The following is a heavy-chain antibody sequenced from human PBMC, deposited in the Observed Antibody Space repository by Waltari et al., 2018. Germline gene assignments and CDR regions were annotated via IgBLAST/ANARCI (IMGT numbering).Heavy chain of an antibody. CDR1: GGSISSYY. D-gene: IGHD1-7*01. CDR2: IYYSGST. Sequence: QVQLQESGPGLVKPSETLSLTCTVSGGSISSYYWSWIRQPPGKGLEWIGYIYYSGSTNYNPSLKSRVTISVDTSKNQFSLKLSSVTAADTAVYYCARDRLELDGDYYYGMDVWGQGTTVTVSS. V-gene: IGHV4-59*01. CDR3: ARDRLELDGDYYYGMDV. J-gene: IGHJ6*02.